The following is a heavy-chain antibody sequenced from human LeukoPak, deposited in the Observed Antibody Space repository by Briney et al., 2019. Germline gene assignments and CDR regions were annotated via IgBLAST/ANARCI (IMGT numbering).Heavy chain of an antibody. D-gene: IGHD6-13*01. V-gene: IGHV3-11*04. CDR1: GFTFSNAW. CDR3: ARGSDSSSWYHAFDI. Sequence: GGSLRLSCAASGFTFSNAWMSWVRQAPGKGLEWVSYISSSGSTIYYADSVKGRFTISRDNAKNSLYLQMNSLRAEDTAVYYCARGSDSSSWYHAFDIWGQGTMVTVSS. J-gene: IGHJ3*02. CDR2: ISSSGSTI.